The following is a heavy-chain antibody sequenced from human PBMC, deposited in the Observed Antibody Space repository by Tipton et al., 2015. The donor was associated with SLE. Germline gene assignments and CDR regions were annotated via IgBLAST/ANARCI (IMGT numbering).Heavy chain of an antibody. CDR2: INHSGST. CDR3: ARGFEDIVVVPAAIEYYYYYGMDV. J-gene: IGHJ6*02. D-gene: IGHD2-2*01. Sequence: TLSLTCAVYGGSFSGYYWSWIRQPPGKGLEWIGEINHSGSTNYNPSLKSRVTISVDTSKNQFSLKLSSVTAADTAVYYCARGFEDIVVVPAAIEYYYYYGMDVWGQGTTVTVSS. CDR1: GGSFSGYY. V-gene: IGHV4-34*01.